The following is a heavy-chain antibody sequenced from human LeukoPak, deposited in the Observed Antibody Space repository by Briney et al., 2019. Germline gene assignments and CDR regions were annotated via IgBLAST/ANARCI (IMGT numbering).Heavy chain of an antibody. D-gene: IGHD1-26*01. CDR1: GFTVSSNY. CDR2: IGGSGGNT. V-gene: IGHV3-23*01. Sequence: PGGSLRLSCAASGFTVSSNYMSWVRQAPGKGLEWVSGIGGSGGNTYYADSVKGRFTISRDNSKNTLYLQMNSLRAEDTAVYYCAKGTLWELPLAPFDYWGQGTLVTVSS. CDR3: AKGTLWELPLAPFDY. J-gene: IGHJ4*02.